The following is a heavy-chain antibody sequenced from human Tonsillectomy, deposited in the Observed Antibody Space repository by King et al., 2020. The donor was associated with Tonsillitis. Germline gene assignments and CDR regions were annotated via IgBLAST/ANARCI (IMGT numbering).Heavy chain of an antibody. CDR3: ARHARFRGELLGWYFDY. V-gene: IGHV4-39*01. Sequence: QLQESGPGLVKPSETLSLTCTVSGVSISSRSYYWGWIRQTPGKGLEWIGSIFYSGSTYYNPSLKSRVSISVDTSKNHFSLKLSSVTAADTTVYYCARHARFRGELLGWYFDYWVQGTLVTVSS. D-gene: IGHD1-7*01. J-gene: IGHJ4*02. CDR1: GVSISSRSYY. CDR2: IFYSGST.